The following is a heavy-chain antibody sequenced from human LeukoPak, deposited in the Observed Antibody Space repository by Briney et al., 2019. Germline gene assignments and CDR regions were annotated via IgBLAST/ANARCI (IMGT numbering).Heavy chain of an antibody. Sequence: SETLSLTCTVSGASISGSSHYFWGWIRQTPGKGLEWIGSIYYSGITYYTPSLLSRVVISIDTSKNQFSLKLTSVTAADTAVYYCARLPWRLKPPDSWGQGTLVTVSS. J-gene: IGHJ4*02. CDR3: ARLPWRLKPPDS. CDR2: IYYSGIT. CDR1: GASISGSSHYF. V-gene: IGHV4-39*01.